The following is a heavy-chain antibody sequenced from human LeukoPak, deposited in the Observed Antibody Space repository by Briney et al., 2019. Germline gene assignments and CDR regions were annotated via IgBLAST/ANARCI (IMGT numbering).Heavy chain of an antibody. CDR2: ISGSGGST. CDR1: GFTFSSYA. D-gene: IGHD3-3*01. Sequence: PGGSLRLSCAASGFTFSSYAMSWVRQAPGKGLEWVSAISGSGGSTYYADSVKGRFTISRDNSKNTLYLRMNSLRAEDTAVYYCAKALFGVPRVVYYGMDVWGQGTTVTVS. V-gene: IGHV3-23*01. J-gene: IGHJ6*02. CDR3: AKALFGVPRVVYYGMDV.